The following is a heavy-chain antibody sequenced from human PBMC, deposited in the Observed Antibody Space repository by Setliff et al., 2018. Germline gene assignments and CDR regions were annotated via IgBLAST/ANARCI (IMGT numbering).Heavy chain of an antibody. CDR3: ARGGLAAAGRKGVFEH. CDR2: IHPGGGSS. J-gene: IGHJ4*02. Sequence: ASVKVSCKASGYTFTAYHMHWVRQAPGQGPEWMGIIHPGGGSSSSVQKFQGRVTMTRDTSTSTVYMELSSLTSEDTAIYYCARGGLAAAGRKGVFEHWGQGTLVTVSS. D-gene: IGHD6-13*01. CDR1: GYTFTAYH. V-gene: IGHV1-46*01.